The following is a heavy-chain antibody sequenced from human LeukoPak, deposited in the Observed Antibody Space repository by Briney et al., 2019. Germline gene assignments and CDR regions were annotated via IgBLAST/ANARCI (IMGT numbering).Heavy chain of an antibody. Sequence: GGSLRLSCAAYGFTFDIYAMHWVRQAPGRGLEWVAVMSYDGSNKYYADSVKGRFTISRDNSQNTLHLQMSSLRVADTAVYYCARDQVQLCSSGSCYVIDNWGPGTLVAVSS. V-gene: IGHV3-30*04. CDR1: GFTFDIYA. J-gene: IGHJ4*02. D-gene: IGHD2-15*01. CDR3: ARDQVQLCSSGSCYVIDN. CDR2: MSYDGSNK.